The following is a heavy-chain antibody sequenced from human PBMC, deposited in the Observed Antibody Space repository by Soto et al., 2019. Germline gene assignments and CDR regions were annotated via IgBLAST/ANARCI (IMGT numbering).Heavy chain of an antibody. D-gene: IGHD5-18*01. J-gene: IGHJ4*02. CDR1: GDSVSSNNYY. CDR3: ARDIRGYSRAFNF. CDR2: VYSSGRA. Sequence: SETLSLTCTVSGDSVSSNNYYWTWIRKPPGKGLEWIGYVYSSGRANYNPSLKRLVTISIDTSSNQFSLKLTSVTAADTAVYFCARDIRGYSRAFNFWGQGPLVTVSS. V-gene: IGHV4-61*01.